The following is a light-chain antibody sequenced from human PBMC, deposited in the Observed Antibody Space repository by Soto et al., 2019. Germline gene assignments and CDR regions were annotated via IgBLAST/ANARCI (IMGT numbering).Light chain of an antibody. Sequence: EIVLTQSPVTLSLSPGERATLSCRASQSVSTYLAWYQQKPGQAPRHLIYDAFKRATGIPARFSGSGSGTDFTLTISSLEPEDFAVYYCQQRSNWPATFGGGTKVEIK. CDR2: DAF. CDR3: QQRSNWPAT. J-gene: IGKJ4*01. CDR1: QSVSTY. V-gene: IGKV3-11*01.